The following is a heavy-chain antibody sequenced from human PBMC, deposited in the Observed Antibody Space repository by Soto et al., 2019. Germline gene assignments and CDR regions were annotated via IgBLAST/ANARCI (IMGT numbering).Heavy chain of an antibody. CDR2: INAGNGNT. Sequence: SVKGSCNASGYTFISYAIHWVRQAPGQRLEWMGWINAGNGNTKYSQKFQGRVTITRDTSASTAYMELTSLRSEDTAVYYCARELQGLYYFDYWGQGTLVTVSS. CDR1: GYTFISYA. J-gene: IGHJ4*02. D-gene: IGHD2-15*01. CDR3: ARELQGLYYFDY. V-gene: IGHV1-3*01.